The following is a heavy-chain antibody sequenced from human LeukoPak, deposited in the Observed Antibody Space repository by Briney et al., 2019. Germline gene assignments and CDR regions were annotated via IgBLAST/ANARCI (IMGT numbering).Heavy chain of an antibody. CDR2: LHPYNGNT. J-gene: IGHJ3*02. D-gene: IGHD3-3*01. CDR3: ASDYWPDKRSSYAFDI. V-gene: IGHV1-18*01. CDR1: GYTFTSFG. Sequence: ASVKVSCKASGYTFTSFGINWVRQAPGQGLEWMGLLHPYNGNTKYEQKFQGRVTMTTDTSTGTAYMELRSLTSDDAAVYFCASDYWPDKRSSYAFDIWGQGTTVTVSS.